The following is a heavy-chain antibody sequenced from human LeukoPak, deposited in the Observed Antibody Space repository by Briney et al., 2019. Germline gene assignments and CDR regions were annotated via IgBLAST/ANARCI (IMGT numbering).Heavy chain of an antibody. D-gene: IGHD2-21*01. CDR2: IYHSGNT. J-gene: IGHJ4*02. CDR1: SYSISSGYY. V-gene: IGHV4-38-2*02. CDR3: ARAYRSVMGTDY. Sequence: PSETLSLTCTVSSYSISSGYYWGWIRQPPGKGLEWIGNIYHSGNTYYNPSLKSRVTISVDTSKNQFSLKLSSVAAADTAVYYCARAYRSVMGTDYWGQGTLVTVSS.